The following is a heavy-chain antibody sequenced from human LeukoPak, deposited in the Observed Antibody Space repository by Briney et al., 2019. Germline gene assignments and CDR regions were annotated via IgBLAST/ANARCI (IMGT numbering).Heavy chain of an antibody. V-gene: IGHV3-23*01. J-gene: IGHJ4*02. D-gene: IGHD5-18*01. CDR2: ISGSGGST. CDR3: ARIGYSSGDFNY. CDR1: GCTFSSYA. Sequence: PGGSLRLSCAASGCTFSSYAMSWVRQAPGKGLEWVSAISGSGGSTYYADSVKGRFTVSRDNAKSSLFLQMSSLRAEDTAVYYCARIGYSSGDFNYWGQGTLVTVSS.